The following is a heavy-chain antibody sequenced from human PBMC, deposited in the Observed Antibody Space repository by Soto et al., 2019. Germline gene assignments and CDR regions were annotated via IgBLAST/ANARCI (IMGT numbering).Heavy chain of an antibody. CDR1: GGTFSSYA. CDR2: IIPIFGTA. D-gene: IGHD3-3*01. Sequence: SVKVSCKASGGTFSSYAISWVRQAPGQGLDWMGGIIPIFGTANYAQKFQGRVTITADESTSTAYMELSSLRSEDTAVYYCARGRTGYYDFWSGSSGLDYWGQGTLVTVSS. CDR3: ARGRTGYYDFWSGSSGLDY. J-gene: IGHJ4*02. V-gene: IGHV1-69*13.